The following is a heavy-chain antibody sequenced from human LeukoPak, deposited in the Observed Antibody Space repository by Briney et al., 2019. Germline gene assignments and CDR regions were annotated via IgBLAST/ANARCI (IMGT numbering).Heavy chain of an antibody. Sequence: QAGGSLRLTCAASGFTFSSYAMSWVRQAPGKGLEWVSAISGSGGSTYYADSVKGRFTISRDNSKNTLYLQMNSLRAEDTAVYYCAKDQAVYSSGWFFDYWGQGTLVTVSS. J-gene: IGHJ4*02. V-gene: IGHV3-23*01. D-gene: IGHD6-19*01. CDR2: ISGSGGST. CDR3: AKDQAVYSSGWFFDY. CDR1: GFTFSSYA.